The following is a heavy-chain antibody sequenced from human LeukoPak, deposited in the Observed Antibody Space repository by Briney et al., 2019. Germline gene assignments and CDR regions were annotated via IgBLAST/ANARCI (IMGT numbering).Heavy chain of an antibody. J-gene: IGHJ4*02. CDR3: AKSGVLRYFDWSSDY. CDR1: GFTFSSYA. D-gene: IGHD3-9*01. CDR2: ISGSGGST. Sequence: GGSLRLSCAASGFTFSSYAMSWVRQAPGKGLEWVSAISGSGGSTYYADSVKGRFTISRDNYKNTLYLQMNSLRAEDTAVYYCAKSGVLRYFDWSSDYWGQGTLVTVSS. V-gene: IGHV3-23*01.